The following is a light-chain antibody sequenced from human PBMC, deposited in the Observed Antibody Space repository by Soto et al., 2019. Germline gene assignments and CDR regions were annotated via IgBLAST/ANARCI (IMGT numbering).Light chain of an antibody. CDR3: QQYGSSGT. CDR1: QNFGSTS. V-gene: IGKV3-20*01. CDR2: GAS. J-gene: IGKJ1*01. Sequence: IVWPQSPVTLSLSPGERATLSCRASQNFGSTSLAWYQQKPGQAPRLLIYGASTRATGIPARFSGSGSGTDFTLTISRLEPEDFAVYYCQQYGSSGTFGQGTKVDIK.